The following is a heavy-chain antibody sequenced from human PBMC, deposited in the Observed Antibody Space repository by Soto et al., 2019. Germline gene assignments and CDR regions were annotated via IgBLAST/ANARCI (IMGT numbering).Heavy chain of an antibody. CDR1: GFTFSSYS. D-gene: IGHD6-13*01. Sequence: TGGSLRLSCAAPGFTFSSYSMNWVRQAPGKGLEWVSSISSSSSYIYYADSVKGRFTISRDNAKNSLYLQMNSLRAEDTAVYYCARDRSRRSRAPNYGMDVWGQGTTVTVSS. V-gene: IGHV3-21*01. CDR2: ISSSSSYI. CDR3: ARDRSRRSRAPNYGMDV. J-gene: IGHJ6*02.